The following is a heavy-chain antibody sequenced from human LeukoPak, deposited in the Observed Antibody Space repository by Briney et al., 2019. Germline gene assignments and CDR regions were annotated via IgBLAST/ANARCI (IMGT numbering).Heavy chain of an antibody. CDR3: ARHGGSYQTLYFDL. J-gene: IGHJ2*01. V-gene: IGHV4-39*01. Sequence: PSETLSLTCTVSGGSFSTSSYYWGWIRQPPGKGLEWVGSIYYSVSTYYNPSLKSRVTISVDTSKNQFSLKLSSVTAAHTAVYYCARHGGSYQTLYFDLWGRGTLVTVSS. D-gene: IGHD1-26*01. CDR2: IYYSVST. CDR1: GGSFSTSSYY.